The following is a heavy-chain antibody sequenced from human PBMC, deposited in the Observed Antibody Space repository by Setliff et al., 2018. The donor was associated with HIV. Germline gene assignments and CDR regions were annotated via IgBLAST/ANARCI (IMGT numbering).Heavy chain of an antibody. J-gene: IGHJ4*02. CDR2: ISAYNGNT. CDR3: ARVTCTSTSCYGPH. D-gene: IGHD2-2*01. Sequence: ASVKVSCKASGGSFSSYGLSWVRQAPGQGLEWMGWISAYNGNTNYAQKLQGRFTVTTDTSTSTTYMELRSLRSDDTAIYFCARVTCTSTSCYGPHWGQGTLVTVSS. CDR1: GGSFSSYG. V-gene: IGHV1-18*01.